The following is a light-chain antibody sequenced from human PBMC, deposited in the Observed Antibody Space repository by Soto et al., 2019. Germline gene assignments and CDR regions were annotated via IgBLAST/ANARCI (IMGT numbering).Light chain of an antibody. CDR2: AAS. V-gene: IGKV1-27*01. J-gene: IGKJ2*01. Sequence: DIQMTQSPSSLSASVGDRVTITCRASQGISTYLAWYQQKPGKVPKLLIYAASTLQSGVPSRFSGRGSGTDFTLTISGLQPEDVATYYCQKYNNAPKTFGQGTKLEIK. CDR3: QKYNNAPKT. CDR1: QGISTY.